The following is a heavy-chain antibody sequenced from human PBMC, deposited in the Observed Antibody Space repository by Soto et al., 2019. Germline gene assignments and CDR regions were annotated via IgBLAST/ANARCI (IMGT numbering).Heavy chain of an antibody. CDR3: ASGYCSGGSCYSAWDYYGMDV. J-gene: IGHJ6*02. CDR1: GGSISSGGYY. CDR2: IYYSGST. V-gene: IGHV4-31*03. D-gene: IGHD2-15*01. Sequence: QVQLQESGPGLVKPSQTLSLTCTVSGGSISSGGYYWSWIRQHPGKGLEWIGYIYYSGSTYYNPSLKSRVTISVDTSKNQFSLKLSSGTAADTAVYYCASGYCSGGSCYSAWDYYGMDVWGQGTTVTVSS.